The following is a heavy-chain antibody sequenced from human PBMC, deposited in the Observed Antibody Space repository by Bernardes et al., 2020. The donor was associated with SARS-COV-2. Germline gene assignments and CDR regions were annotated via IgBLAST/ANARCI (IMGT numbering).Heavy chain of an antibody. J-gene: IGHJ4*02. V-gene: IGHV3-9*01. Sequence: GGSLRLSCAASGFTFDDYAMHWVRQAPGKGLEWVSSISWNSGSIGYADSVKGRFTISRDNAKNSLYLQMNSLRAEDTALYYCAKAGSAASSWYPEYWGQGTLVTVSS. D-gene: IGHD6-13*01. CDR2: ISWNSGSI. CDR1: GFTFDDYA. CDR3: AKAGSAASSWYPEY.